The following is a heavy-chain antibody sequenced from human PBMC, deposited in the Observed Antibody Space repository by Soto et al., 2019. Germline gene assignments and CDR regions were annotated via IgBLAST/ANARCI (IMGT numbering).Heavy chain of an antibody. CDR2: INPNSGGT. Sequence: ASVKVSCKASGYTFTGYYMHWVRQAPGQGLEWMGWINPNSGGTNYAQKFQGWVTMTRDTSISTAYMELSRLRSDDTAVYYCARWLYYYGSGTPDYGMDVWGQGTTVTVSS. J-gene: IGHJ6*02. CDR3: ARWLYYYGSGTPDYGMDV. D-gene: IGHD3-10*01. CDR1: GYTFTGYY. V-gene: IGHV1-2*04.